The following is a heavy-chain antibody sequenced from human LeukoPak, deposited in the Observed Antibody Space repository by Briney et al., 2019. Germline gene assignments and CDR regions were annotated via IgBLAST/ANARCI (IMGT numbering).Heavy chain of an antibody. V-gene: IGHV1-69*06. Sequence: SVKVSCKASGGTFSSYAISWVRQAPGQGLEWMGGIIPIFGTANYAQKFQGRVTMTEDTSTDTAYMELSSLRSEDTAVYYCATAVGAVYYFDYWGQGTLVTVSS. CDR2: IIPIFGTA. CDR3: ATAVGAVYYFDY. D-gene: IGHD1-26*01. CDR1: GGTFSSYA. J-gene: IGHJ4*02.